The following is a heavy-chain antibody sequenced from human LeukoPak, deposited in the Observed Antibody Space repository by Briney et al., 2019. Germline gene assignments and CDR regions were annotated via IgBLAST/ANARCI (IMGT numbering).Heavy chain of an antibody. V-gene: IGHV3-11*01. Sequence: GGSLRLSCAASGFTFSDYNMRWIRQAPGKGLEWVSSISRSGSTKYYADSVKGRFTISRDNAKNSLFLQMNSLRVEDTAVYYCAKAWEVEYNWFDPWGQGTLVTVSS. D-gene: IGHD1-1*01. CDR2: ISRSGSTK. CDR3: AKAWEVEYNWFDP. J-gene: IGHJ5*02. CDR1: GFTFSDYN.